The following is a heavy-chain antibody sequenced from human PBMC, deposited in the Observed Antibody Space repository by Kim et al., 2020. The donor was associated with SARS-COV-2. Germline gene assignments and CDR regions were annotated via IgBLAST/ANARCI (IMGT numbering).Heavy chain of an antibody. D-gene: IGHD6-19*01. CDR3: ARIAVADVVRYYYYGMDV. CDR2: IKQDGSEK. J-gene: IGHJ6*02. CDR1: GFTFSSYW. V-gene: IGHV3-7*01. Sequence: GGSLRLSCAASGFTFSSYWMSWVRQAPGKGLEWVANIKQDGSEKYYVDSVKGRFTISRDNAKNSLYLQMNSLRAEDTAVYYCARIAVADVVRYYYYGMDVWGQGTTVTVSS.